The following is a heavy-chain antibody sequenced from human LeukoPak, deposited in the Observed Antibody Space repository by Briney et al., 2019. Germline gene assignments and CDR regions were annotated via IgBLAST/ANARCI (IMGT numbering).Heavy chain of an antibody. J-gene: IGHJ3*02. CDR3: AKEDCSSTSCYAFDI. Sequence: GGSLRLSCAASGFTFSSYAMSWVRQAPGKGLEWVSAISGSGSSTYYADSVTGRFTISRDNSKNTLYLQMNSLRAEDTAVYYCAKEDCSSTSCYAFDIWGQGTMVTVSS. V-gene: IGHV3-23*01. D-gene: IGHD2-2*01. CDR1: GFTFSSYA. CDR2: ISGSGSST.